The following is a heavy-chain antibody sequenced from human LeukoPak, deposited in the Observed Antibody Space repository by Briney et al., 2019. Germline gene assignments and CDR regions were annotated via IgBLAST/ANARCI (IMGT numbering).Heavy chain of an antibody. D-gene: IGHD6-13*01. CDR1: GGSFGGYY. Sequence: SETLSLTCAVYGGSFGGYYWSWIRQPPGKGLEWIGEINHSGSTNYNPSLKSRVTISVDTSKNQFSLKLSSVTAADTAVYYCARGGSGSSWYRNYWYFDLWGRGTLVTVSS. CDR3: ARGGSGSSWYRNYWYFDL. V-gene: IGHV4-34*01. CDR2: INHSGST. J-gene: IGHJ2*01.